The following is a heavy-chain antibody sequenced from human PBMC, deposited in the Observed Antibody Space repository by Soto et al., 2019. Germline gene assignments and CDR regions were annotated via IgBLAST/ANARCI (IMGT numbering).Heavy chain of an antibody. CDR2: ISGSGGST. D-gene: IGHD6-19*01. Sequence: GGSLILSCAASGFTFSSYSMSWVRQAPGKGLEWVSAISGSGGSTYYAGSVKGRFTISRDNSKNTLYLQMNSLRAEDTAVYYCAKPLERIAVAGMFDYWGQGTLVTVSS. V-gene: IGHV3-23*01. CDR1: GFTFSSYS. J-gene: IGHJ4*02. CDR3: AKPLERIAVAGMFDY.